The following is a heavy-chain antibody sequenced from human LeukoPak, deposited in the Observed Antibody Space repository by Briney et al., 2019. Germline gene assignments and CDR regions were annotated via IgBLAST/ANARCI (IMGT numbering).Heavy chain of an antibody. D-gene: IGHD6-6*01. J-gene: IGHJ6*02. CDR2: ISYDGSNK. Sequence: GGSLRLSCAASGFTFSSYGMHWVRQAPGKGLEWVAVISYDGSNKYYADSVKGRFTISRDNSKNTLYLQMNSLRAEDTAVYYCAKDQSLAAARPSYYYYYGMDVWGQGTTVTVSS. V-gene: IGHV3-30*18. CDR3: AKDQSLAAARPSYYYYYGMDV. CDR1: GFTFSSYG.